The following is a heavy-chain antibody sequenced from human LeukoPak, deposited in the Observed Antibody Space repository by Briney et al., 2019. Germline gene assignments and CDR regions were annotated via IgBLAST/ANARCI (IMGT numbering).Heavy chain of an antibody. D-gene: IGHD4-17*01. CDR1: GGTFSSYA. J-gene: IGHJ4*02. Sequence: ASVKVSCKASGGTFSSYAISWVRQAPGQGLEWMGGIIPIFGTANYAQKFQGRVTITADESTSTAYMELSSLRSEDTAVYYCARRVPYGDYLYYFDYWGQGTLVTVSS. CDR2: IIPIFGTA. CDR3: ARRVPYGDYLYYFDY. V-gene: IGHV1-69*13.